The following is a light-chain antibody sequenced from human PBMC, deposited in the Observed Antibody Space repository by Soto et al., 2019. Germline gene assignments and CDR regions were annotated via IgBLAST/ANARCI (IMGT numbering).Light chain of an antibody. V-gene: IGLV1-40*01. CDR2: GHS. J-gene: IGLJ2*01. Sequence: QSVLTQPPSVSGAPRRRVTISCTGSSSNIGAGYDVHWYQQLPGTAPKLLIYGHSNRPSGVPDRFSGSKSGTSASLAITGLQAEDEADYYCQSYDSSLSGYVVFGGGTKLTVL. CDR3: QSYDSSLSGYVV. CDR1: SSNIGAGYD.